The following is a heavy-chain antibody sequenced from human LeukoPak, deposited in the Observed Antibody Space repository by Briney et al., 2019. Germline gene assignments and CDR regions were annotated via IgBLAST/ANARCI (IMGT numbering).Heavy chain of an antibody. Sequence: SVEVSCKTSGGTFLSHTFSWVRQAPGQGLEWMGKITPVINTANYAQTFQGRVSIYADKSTTTVYMDLSGLRPDDTAVYYCARVNLRGSNYNWFDPWGQGTLVTVAS. J-gene: IGHJ5*02. D-gene: IGHD1-26*01. CDR1: GGTFLSHT. V-gene: IGHV1-69*08. CDR3: ARVNLRGSNYNWFDP. CDR2: ITPVINTA.